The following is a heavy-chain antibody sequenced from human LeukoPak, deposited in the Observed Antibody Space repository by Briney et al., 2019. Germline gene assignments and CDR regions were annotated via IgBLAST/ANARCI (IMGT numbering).Heavy chain of an antibody. CDR2: ISGSGGST. CDR1: GFTFSSYA. J-gene: IGHJ1*01. CDR3: AKREIAATGPCFLH. V-gene: IGHV3-23*01. D-gene: IGHD2-21*01. Sequence: PGGSLRLSCAASGFTFSSYAMSWVRQAPGKGLEWVSAISGSGGSTYYTDSVKGRFTISRDNSKNTLYLQMNSLRAEDTAVYFCAKREIAATGPCFLHWGQGTLVTVSS.